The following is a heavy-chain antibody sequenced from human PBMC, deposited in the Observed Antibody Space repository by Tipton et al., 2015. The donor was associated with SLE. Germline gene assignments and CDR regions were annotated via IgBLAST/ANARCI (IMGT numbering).Heavy chain of an antibody. CDR3: ARKVGATTEGAFDI. Sequence: TLSLTCTVSGGSISGYYWSWIRQHPGKGLEWIGYIYYSGSTYYNPSLKSRVTISVDTSKNQFSLKLSSVTAADTAVYYCARKVGATTEGAFDIWGQGTMVTVSS. V-gene: IGHV4-31*03. D-gene: IGHD1-26*01. CDR2: IYYSGST. J-gene: IGHJ3*02. CDR1: GGSISGYY.